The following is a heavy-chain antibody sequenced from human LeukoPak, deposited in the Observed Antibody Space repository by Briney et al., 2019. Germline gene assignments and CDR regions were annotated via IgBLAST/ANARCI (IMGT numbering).Heavy chain of an antibody. CDR2: IKTKIDGETT. CDR1: DFNFNYVW. D-gene: IGHD1-26*01. CDR3: TTERNWELLRPYGMNI. Sequence: GGSLRLSCAASDFNFNYVWMSWVRQAPGKGLEWVGRIKTKIDGETTDYAAHVKGRFTISRDDSKSTLYLQMNRLKTEDSAVYYCTTERNWELLRPYGMNIWGQGTTVTVSS. V-gene: IGHV3-15*01. J-gene: IGHJ6*02.